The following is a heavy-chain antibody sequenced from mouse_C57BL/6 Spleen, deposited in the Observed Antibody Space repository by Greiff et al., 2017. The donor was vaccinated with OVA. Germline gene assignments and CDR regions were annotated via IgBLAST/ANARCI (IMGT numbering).Heavy chain of an antibody. CDR1: GFTFSSYG. Sequence: EVQGVESGGDLVKPGGSLKLSCAASGFTFSSYGMSWVRQTPDKRLEWVATISSGGSYTYYPDSVKGRFTISRDNAKNTLYLQMSSLKSEDTAMYYCARHGTGTSDYWGQGTTLTVSS. D-gene: IGHD4-1*01. J-gene: IGHJ2*01. CDR3: ARHGTGTSDY. V-gene: IGHV5-6*01. CDR2: ISSGGSYT.